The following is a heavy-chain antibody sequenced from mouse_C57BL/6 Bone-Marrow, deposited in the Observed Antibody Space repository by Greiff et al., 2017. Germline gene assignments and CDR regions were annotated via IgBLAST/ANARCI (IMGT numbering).Heavy chain of an antibody. CDR3: ASRDYYGSSYGRFDY. CDR2: IYPGSGST. CDR1: GYTFTSYW. J-gene: IGHJ2*01. Sequence: QVQLQQPGAELVKPGASVKMSCKASGYTFTSYWITWVKQRPGQGLEWIGDIYPGSGSTNYNEKFKSKATLTVDTSSSTAYMQLSSLTSEDSAVYYCASRDYYGSSYGRFDYWGQGTTLTVSS. D-gene: IGHD1-1*01. V-gene: IGHV1-55*01.